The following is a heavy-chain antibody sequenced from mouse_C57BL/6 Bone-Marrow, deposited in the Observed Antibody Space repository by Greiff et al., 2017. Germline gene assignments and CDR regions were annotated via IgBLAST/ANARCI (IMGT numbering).Heavy chain of an antibody. D-gene: IGHD1-1*01. CDR3: ASYYYGSSG. Sequence: EVQLVESGGDLVKPGGSLKLSCAASGFTFSRYGMSWVRQTPDKRLEWVATISSGGSYTYYPDSVKGRFTISRDNAKNTLYLQMSSLKAEDTAMCYCASYYYGSSGWGQGTLVTVSA. J-gene: IGHJ3*01. CDR2: ISSGGSYT. V-gene: IGHV5-6*01. CDR1: GFTFSRYG.